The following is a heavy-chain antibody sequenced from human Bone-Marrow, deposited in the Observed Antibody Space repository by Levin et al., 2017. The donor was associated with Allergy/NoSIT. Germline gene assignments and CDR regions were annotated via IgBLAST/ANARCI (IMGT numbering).Heavy chain of an antibody. CDR3: ATAATRRTPFVMMVPPDY. V-gene: IGHV3-15*01. CDR1: GFTFSNAR. CDR2: IKSKTDGGTT. D-gene: IGHD3-22*01. Sequence: KSSETLSLTCAASGFTFSNARMSWVRQAPGKGLEWVGLIKSKTDGGTTDYAAPVKRSSTILRDASKNTLYMQMNSLNTEDTAVYYCATAATRRTPFVMMVPPDYWGQGTLVTVSA. J-gene: IGHJ4*02.